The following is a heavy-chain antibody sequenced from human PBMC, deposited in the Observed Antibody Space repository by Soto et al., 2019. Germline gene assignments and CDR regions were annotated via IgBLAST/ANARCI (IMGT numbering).Heavy chain of an antibody. J-gene: IGHJ4*02. CDR3: ARRDPYCGGDCYSDFDY. V-gene: IGHV1-69*13. CDR1: GGSFSSYA. Sequence: LVNVSCKASGGSFSSYAIGWGRQATGQGLEWMGGIIPIFGTANYAQKFQGRVTITADESTSTAYMELSSLRSEDTAVYYCARRDPYCGGDCYSDFDYWGQRTLVPGSS. D-gene: IGHD2-21*02. CDR2: IIPIFGTA.